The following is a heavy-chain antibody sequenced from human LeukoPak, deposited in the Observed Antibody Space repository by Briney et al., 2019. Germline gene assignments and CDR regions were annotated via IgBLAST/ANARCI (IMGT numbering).Heavy chain of an antibody. Sequence: GESLKISCKGSGYIFTSYWIAWVRQMPGRGLEWMGIIYPGDSDTRYSPSFQGQVTISADKSISTAYLQWSSLKASDTAMYYCARLWVYDSSGYFDYWGQGTLVTVSS. CDR2: IYPGDSDT. D-gene: IGHD3-22*01. CDR1: GYIFTSYW. CDR3: ARLWVYDSSGYFDY. V-gene: IGHV5-51*01. J-gene: IGHJ4*02.